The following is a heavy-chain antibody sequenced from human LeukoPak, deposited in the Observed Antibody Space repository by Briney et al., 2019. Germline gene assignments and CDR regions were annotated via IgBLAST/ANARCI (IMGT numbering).Heavy chain of an antibody. J-gene: IGHJ6*02. V-gene: IGHV3-66*01. Sequence: GGSLRLSCAASGFTVSSNYMSWVRQAPGKGLEWVSVIYSGGSTYYADSVKGRFTISRDNSKNTLYLQMSSLRAEDTAVYYCARDQDYYYGMDVWGQGTTVTVSS. CDR2: IYSGGST. CDR3: ARDQDYYYGMDV. CDR1: GFTVSSNY.